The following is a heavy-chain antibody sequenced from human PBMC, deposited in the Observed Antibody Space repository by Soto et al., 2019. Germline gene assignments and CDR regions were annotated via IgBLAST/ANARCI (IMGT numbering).Heavy chain of an antibody. Sequence: ASVKVSCKASGYTFTSYGISWVRQAPGQGLEWMVWISAYNGNTNYAQKLQGRVTMTTDTSTSTAYMELRSLRSDDTAVYYCARETVVQAATRVAAFDIWGEGTMVTVSS. D-gene: IGHD2-2*01. CDR1: GYTFTSYG. CDR3: ARETVVQAATRVAAFDI. J-gene: IGHJ3*02. CDR2: ISAYNGNT. V-gene: IGHV1-18*01.